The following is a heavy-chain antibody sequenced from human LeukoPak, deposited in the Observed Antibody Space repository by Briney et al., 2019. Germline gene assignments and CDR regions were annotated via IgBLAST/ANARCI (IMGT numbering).Heavy chain of an antibody. CDR1: GGSISSSNW. J-gene: IGHJ3*02. CDR2: IYHSGST. CDR3: ARTANPTDAFDI. V-gene: IGHV4-4*02. Sequence: PSGTLSLTCAVSGGSISSSNWWGWVRQPPGKGLEWIGEIYHSGSTNYNPSLESRVSISVDKSKNLFSLKLNSVTAADTAVYYCARTANPTDAFDIWGQGTMVTVFS. D-gene: IGHD2-21*02.